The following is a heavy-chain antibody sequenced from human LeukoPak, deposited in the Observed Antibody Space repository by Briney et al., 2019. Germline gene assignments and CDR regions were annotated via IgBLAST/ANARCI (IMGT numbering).Heavy chain of an antibody. CDR1: GFTVSSNY. CDR2: IYSGGST. V-gene: IGHV3-53*01. D-gene: IGHD3-22*01. CDR3: ARGYYYDSSGYYPYFDY. Sequence: GGSLRLSCAASGFTVSSNYMSWVRQAPGKGLEWVSVIYSGGSTYYADSVKGRFTISRDNSKNTLYLQTNSLRAEDTAVYYCARGYYYDSSGYYPYFDYWGQGTLVTVSS. J-gene: IGHJ4*02.